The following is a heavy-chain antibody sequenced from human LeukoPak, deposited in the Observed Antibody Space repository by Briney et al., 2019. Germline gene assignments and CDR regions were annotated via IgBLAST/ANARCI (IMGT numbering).Heavy chain of an antibody. J-gene: IGHJ4*02. V-gene: IGHV5-51*01. D-gene: IGHD2-8*01. Sequence: GESLKISCKGSGYSFSTYWIGWVRQMPGKGLEWMGLINAADSDTRYSPSFQGQVLISVDKSISAAYLQWGNLKATDTAFYYCARVPCTSGTCSRTFDYWGQGTLVTVYS. CDR3: ARVPCTSGTCSRTFDY. CDR1: GYSFSTYW. CDR2: INAADSDT.